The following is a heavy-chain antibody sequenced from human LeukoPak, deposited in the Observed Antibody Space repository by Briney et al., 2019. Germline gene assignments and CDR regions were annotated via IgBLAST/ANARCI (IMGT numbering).Heavy chain of an antibody. V-gene: IGHV3-74*01. CDR1: ESTFRNYW. CDR3: ASEEGGLDV. J-gene: IGHJ6*02. Sequence: PGGSLRLSCAASESTFRNYWMHWVRQAPGKGLVWVSRIKTDGSYTSYADSVKGRFTISRDNAKSTLFLQMSGLRGEDTAIYYCASEEGGLDVWGQGTTVTVSS. CDR2: IKTDGSYT.